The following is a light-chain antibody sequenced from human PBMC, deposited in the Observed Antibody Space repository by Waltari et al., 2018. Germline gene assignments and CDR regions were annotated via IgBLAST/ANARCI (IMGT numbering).Light chain of an antibody. CDR3: QHYDKWLRYS. V-gene: IGKV3-15*01. CDR1: HSISTT. J-gene: IGKJ2*01. CDR2: GAS. Sequence: IVMTQSPATLSVSPGERATLSCRASHSISTTLAWFQEKPGQAPRLLIYGASTRATGVPARFSGSGSGTYFTLVISSLRSEDFAVYYCQHYDKWLRYSFGQGTKVEIK.